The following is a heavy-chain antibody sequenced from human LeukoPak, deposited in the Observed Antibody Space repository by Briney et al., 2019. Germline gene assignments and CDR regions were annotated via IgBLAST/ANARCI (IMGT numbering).Heavy chain of an antibody. CDR2: INPNSGGT. CDR3: ARSPTYSSSWYYGY. D-gene: IGHD6-13*01. CDR1: VYTFTGYY. Sequence: GASVKVSCKASVYTFTGYYMHWVRQAPGQGLEWMGWINPNSGGTNYAQKFQGRVTMTRDTSISTAYMELSRLRSDDTAVYYCARSPTYSSSWYYGYWGQGTLVTVSS. V-gene: IGHV1-2*02. J-gene: IGHJ4*02.